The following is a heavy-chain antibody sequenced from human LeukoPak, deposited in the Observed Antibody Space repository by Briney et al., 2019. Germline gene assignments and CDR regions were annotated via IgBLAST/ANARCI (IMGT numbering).Heavy chain of an antibody. D-gene: IGHD3-10*01. CDR1: GGSISSYY. CDR2: IYYSGST. V-gene: IGHV4-59*01. CDR3: ASTTTYYYGSGSQYYFDY. J-gene: IGHJ4*02. Sequence: PSETLSLTCTVSGGSISSYYWSRIRQPPGKGLEWIGYIYYSGSTNYNPSLKSRVTISVDTSKNQFSLKLSSVTAADTAVYYCASTTTYYYGSGSQYYFDYWGQGTLVTVSS.